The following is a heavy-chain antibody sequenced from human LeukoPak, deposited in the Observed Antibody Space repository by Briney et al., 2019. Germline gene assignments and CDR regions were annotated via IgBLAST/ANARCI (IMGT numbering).Heavy chain of an antibody. CDR2: IKQDGSEK. D-gene: IGHD2-15*01. CDR3: ARDRRWEWWSEGGYYFDY. J-gene: IGHJ4*02. CDR1: GFTFSSYW. V-gene: IGHV3-7*01. Sequence: PGGSLRLSCAASGFTFSSYWMSWVRQAPGKGLEWVANIKQDGSEKYYVDSVKGRFTISRDNAKNSLYLQMNSLRAEDTAVYYCARDRRWEWWSEGGYYFDYWGQGTLVTVSS.